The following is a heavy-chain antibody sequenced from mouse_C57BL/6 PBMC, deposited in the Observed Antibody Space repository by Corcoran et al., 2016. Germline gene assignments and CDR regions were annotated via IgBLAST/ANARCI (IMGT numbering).Heavy chain of an antibody. J-gene: IGHJ2*01. CDR1: GYAFSSYW. Sequence: QVQLQQSGAELVKPGASVKISCKASGYAFSSYWKNWVKQRPGKGIEWIGQIYPGDGDTNYNGKFKGKATLTADKSSSTAYMQLSSLTSEDSAVYFCARKPHPGYFDYWGQGTTLTVSS. CDR2: IYPGDGDT. V-gene: IGHV1-80*01. CDR3: ARKPHPGYFDY.